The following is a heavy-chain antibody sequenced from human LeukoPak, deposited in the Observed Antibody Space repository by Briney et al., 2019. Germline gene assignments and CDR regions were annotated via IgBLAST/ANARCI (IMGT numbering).Heavy chain of an antibody. D-gene: IGHD3-10*01. J-gene: IGHJ4*02. V-gene: IGHV2-5*01. CDR1: GFSLSTTGVG. CDR2: TYWNNDK. Sequence: SGPTLVKPTQTLTLTCTFSGFSLSTTGVGVGWIRQPPGKALEWLAVTYWNNDKSYSPSLKSRLTITKDTSKNQVVLIMTNMDPVDTATYYCAHKGRGSGSYTMWGQGTLVTVSS. CDR3: AHKGRGSGSYTM.